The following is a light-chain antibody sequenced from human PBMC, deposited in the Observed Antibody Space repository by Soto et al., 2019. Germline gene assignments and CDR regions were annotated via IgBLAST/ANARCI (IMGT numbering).Light chain of an antibody. CDR1: SSNIGSNT. V-gene: IGLV1-44*01. Sequence: QSVLTQPPSASGTPGQRVTISCSGSSSNIGSNTVNWYQQLPGTAPKLLIYSSNQRPSGVPDRFSGSKSGTSASLAISGLQSEDEDDYYCAAWDDGLNGHYVFGTGTKVTVL. J-gene: IGLJ1*01. CDR3: AAWDDGLNGHYV. CDR2: SSN.